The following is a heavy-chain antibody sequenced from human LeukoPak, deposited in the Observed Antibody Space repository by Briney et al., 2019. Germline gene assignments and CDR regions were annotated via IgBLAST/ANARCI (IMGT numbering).Heavy chain of an antibody. CDR3: AKDSGHPYSNCFIDS. CDR2: IMDTGVGT. CDR1: GFTLSSYE. V-gene: IGHV3-23*01. J-gene: IGHJ4*02. Sequence: GGSLRLSRAASGFTLSSYEMNWVPQAPGEGLEWGSTIMDTGVGTYYSDSVKGRFTISRDSSKDTLFLQMNRLRAEDTAVYYGAKDSGHPYSNCFIDSWGQGILVTVSS. D-gene: IGHD4-11*01.